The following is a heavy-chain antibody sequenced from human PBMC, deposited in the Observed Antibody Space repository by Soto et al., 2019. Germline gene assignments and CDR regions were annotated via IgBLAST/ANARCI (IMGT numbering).Heavy chain of an antibody. CDR3: ARKHSLDYIRWGLDP. CDR2: INPKSDDT. J-gene: IGHJ5*02. V-gene: IGHV1-2*02. D-gene: IGHD4-4*01. CDR1: GYPFSDNQ. Sequence: ASVKVSCKASGYPFSDNQIHCLVQSALQGLEGMGSINPKSDDTNYAQKFQGRVTMTRDTSIDTAYLELTGLTSDDTATYYCARKHSLDYIRWGLDPWGQGPLVTVSS.